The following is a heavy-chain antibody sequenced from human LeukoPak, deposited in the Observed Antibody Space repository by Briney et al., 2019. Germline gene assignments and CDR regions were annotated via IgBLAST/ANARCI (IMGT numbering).Heavy chain of an antibody. CDR1: GYTFTSYA. Sequence: GASVKVPCTASGYTFTSYAMNWVRQAPGQGLEWMGWINTNTGNPTYAQGFTGRFVFSLDTSVSTAYLQISSLKAEDTAVYYCTRSPSYSSGWRLDYWGQGTLVTVSS. J-gene: IGHJ4*02. CDR2: INTNTGNP. D-gene: IGHD6-19*01. V-gene: IGHV7-4-1*02. CDR3: TRSPSYSSGWRLDY.